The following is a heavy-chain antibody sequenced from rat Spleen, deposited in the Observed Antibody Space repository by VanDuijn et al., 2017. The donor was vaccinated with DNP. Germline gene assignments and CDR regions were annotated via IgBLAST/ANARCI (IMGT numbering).Heavy chain of an antibody. CDR3: TTGGWDLGYYWYFDF. CDR1: GFTFSDYG. J-gene: IGHJ1*01. V-gene: IGHV5-20*01. CDR2: ITNSGGSS. D-gene: IGHD5-1*01. Sequence: EVQLVESGGGLAQPGRSLKLSCAASGFTFSDYGMAWVRQAPTRGLEWVASITNSGGSSYYRDSVKGRFTISRENAKSTLFLQMDSLRSEDTATYYCTTGGWDLGYYWYFDFWGPGTKVTVSS.